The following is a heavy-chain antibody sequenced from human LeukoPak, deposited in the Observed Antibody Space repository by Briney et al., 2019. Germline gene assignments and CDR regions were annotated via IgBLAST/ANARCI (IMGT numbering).Heavy chain of an antibody. D-gene: IGHD3-3*01. V-gene: IGHV4-39*01. CDR2: IYYSGST. J-gene: IGHJ4*02. CDR1: GGSISSSSYY. CDR3: ARGDDYDFWSGYPKGGHADY. Sequence: PSETLSLTCTVSGGSISSSSYYWGWLRQPPGKGLEWIGSIYYSGSTYYNPSLKSRVTISVDTSKNQFSLKLSSVTAADTAVYYCARGDDYDFWSGYPKGGHADYWGQGTLVTVSS.